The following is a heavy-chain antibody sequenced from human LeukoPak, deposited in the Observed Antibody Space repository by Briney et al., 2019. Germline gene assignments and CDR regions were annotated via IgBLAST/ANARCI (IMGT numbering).Heavy chain of an antibody. CDR2: ISSSSSYI. D-gene: IGHD2-2*01. CDR1: GFTFSSYS. J-gene: IGHJ6*02. Sequence: GGSLRLSCAASGFTFSSYSMNWVRQAPGTGQEWVSSISSSSSYIYYADSVKGRFTISRDNAKNSLYLQMNSLRAEDTAVYYCASPVYQQAGMDVWGQGTTVTVSS. CDR3: ASPVYQQAGMDV. V-gene: IGHV3-21*01.